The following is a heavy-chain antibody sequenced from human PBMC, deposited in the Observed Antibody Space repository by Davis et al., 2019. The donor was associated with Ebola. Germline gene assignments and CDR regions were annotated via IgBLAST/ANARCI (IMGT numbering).Heavy chain of an antibody. J-gene: IGHJ6*03. CDR3: ARQTAYCHYMDV. D-gene: IGHD5-18*01. CDR1: RHSFNNHW. Sequence: GESLTISCKGFRHSFNNHWIGWVRQMPGKGLEWMGIIHSGDSDTRYSPSFQGQVTISADKSIRTDYLHWSSLKASDTAIYYCARQTAYCHYMDVWGKGTTVTVSS. CDR2: IHSGDSDT. V-gene: IGHV5-51*01.